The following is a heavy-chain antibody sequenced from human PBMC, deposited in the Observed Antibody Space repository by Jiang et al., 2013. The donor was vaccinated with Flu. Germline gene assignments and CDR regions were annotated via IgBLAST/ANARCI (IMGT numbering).Heavy chain of an antibody. J-gene: IGHJ4*02. CDR1: GDTFTDYW. CDR3: ATHRRRNDILSGHYY. V-gene: IGHV5-10-1*01. CDR2: IDPSDSQT. Sequence: GAEVKKPGESLRISCKGSGDTFTDYWITWVRQMPGKGLEWMGRIDPSDSQTHYSPSFQGHVTISADKSLSTAYLQWSSLKASDTAMFYCATHRRRNDILSGHYYWGQGTPGHRLL. D-gene: IGHD3-9*01.